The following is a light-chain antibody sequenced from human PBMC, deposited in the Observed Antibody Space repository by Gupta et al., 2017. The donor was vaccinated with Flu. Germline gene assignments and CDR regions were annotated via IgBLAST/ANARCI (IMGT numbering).Light chain of an antibody. V-gene: IGLV2-14*03. Sequence: GSNSDVGAYNYVSWYQQHPGKAPKLIIFEVNNRPSGVSTRFSGSKSGNTASLTISGLQAEDDAHYYCSSYTDSSTLFGGGTQLTVL. J-gene: IGLJ2*01. CDR1: NSDVGAYNY. CDR2: EVN. CDR3: SSYTDSSTL.